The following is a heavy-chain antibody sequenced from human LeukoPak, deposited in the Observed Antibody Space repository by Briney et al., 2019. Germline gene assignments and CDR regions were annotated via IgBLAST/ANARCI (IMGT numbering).Heavy chain of an antibody. J-gene: IGHJ4*02. V-gene: IGHV3-23*01. D-gene: IGHD3-10*01. CDR3: ANRGFGELLDY. CDR1: GFTFNSYA. CDR2: ISGSGDRT. Sequence: PGGSLRLSCAASGFTFNSYAMSWVRQAPGKGLEWVSAISGSGDRTFYADSVKGRLTISRDNSKNTLYLQLNTVRAEDTALYYCANRGFGELLDYWGQGTLVTVSS.